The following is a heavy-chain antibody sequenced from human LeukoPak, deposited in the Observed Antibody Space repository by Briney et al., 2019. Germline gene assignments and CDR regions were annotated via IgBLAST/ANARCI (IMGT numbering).Heavy chain of an antibody. CDR2: VNPNSGGT. D-gene: IGHD3-22*01. CDR1: GYTFTGYY. J-gene: IGHJ4*02. V-gene: IGHV1-2*02. Sequence: ASVKVSCKASGYTFTGYYMHWVRQAPGQGLEWMGWVNPNSGGTNYAQKFQGRVTMTRDTSISTAYMELSRLRSDDTAVYYCAREIGRNYYDSSPTDLDYWGQGTLVTVSS. CDR3: AREIGRNYYDSSPTDLDY.